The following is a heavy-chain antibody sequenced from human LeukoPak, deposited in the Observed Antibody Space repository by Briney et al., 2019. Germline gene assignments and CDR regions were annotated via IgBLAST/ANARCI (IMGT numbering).Heavy chain of an antibody. CDR1: GGSISSYY. Sequence: PSETLSLTCTVSGGSISSYYWSWIRQPPGKGLEWIGYIYYSGSTNYNPSLKSRATISVDTSKNQFSLKLSSVTAADTAVYYCARGVTTVSYYYMDVWGKGTTVTVSS. CDR2: IYYSGST. J-gene: IGHJ6*03. V-gene: IGHV4-59*01. CDR3: ARGVTTVSYYYMDV. D-gene: IGHD4-11*01.